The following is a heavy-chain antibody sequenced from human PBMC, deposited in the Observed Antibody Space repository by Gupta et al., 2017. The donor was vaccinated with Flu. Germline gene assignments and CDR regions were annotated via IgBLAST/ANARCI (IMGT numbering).Heavy chain of an antibody. CDR1: GGSISSSSYY. V-gene: IGHV4-39*01. CDR2: IYYSGST. D-gene: IGHD5-18*01. J-gene: IGHJ5*02. CDR3: ARQLKAGGDTAMFVGNWFDP. Sequence: QLQLQESGPGLVKPSETLSLTCTVSGGSISSSSYYWGWIRQPPGKGLEWIGSIYYSGSTYYNPSLKSRVTISVDTSKNQFSLKLSSVTAADTAVYYCARQLKAGGDTAMFVGNWFDPWGQGTLVTVSS.